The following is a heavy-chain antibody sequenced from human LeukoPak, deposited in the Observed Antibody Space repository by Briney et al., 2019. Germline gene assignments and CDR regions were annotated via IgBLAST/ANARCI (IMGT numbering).Heavy chain of an antibody. Sequence: SETLSLTCTVSGYSISSGYYWGWIRQPPGKGLEGIGIIYLSGSTYYNPSLKSPVTTSVETSKNQFSLKITTVTAANTPVYYCARCRRYSGSFYPDYWGQGTLVTVSS. D-gene: IGHD1-26*01. CDR2: IYLSGST. V-gene: IGHV4-38-2*02. CDR1: GYSISSGYY. CDR3: ARCRRYSGSFYPDY. J-gene: IGHJ4*02.